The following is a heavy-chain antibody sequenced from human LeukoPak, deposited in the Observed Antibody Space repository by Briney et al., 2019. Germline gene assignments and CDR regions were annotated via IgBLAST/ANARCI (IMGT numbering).Heavy chain of an antibody. CDR3: ARSYYDGSGYRYYDY. Sequence: PSETLSLICSVSGGSISGFYWSWIRQPPGKGLEWIGHIYYTGSNYNRPSLKTRVTMTLDTSKNQLFLNLSSLTAADTAVYYCARSYYDGSGYRYYDYWGQGTLVTVSS. V-gene: IGHV4-59*01. J-gene: IGHJ4*02. D-gene: IGHD3-22*01. CDR1: GGSISGFY. CDR2: IYYTGSN.